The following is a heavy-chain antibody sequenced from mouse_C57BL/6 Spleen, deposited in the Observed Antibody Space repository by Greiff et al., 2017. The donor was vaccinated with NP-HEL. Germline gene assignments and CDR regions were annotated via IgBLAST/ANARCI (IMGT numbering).Heavy chain of an antibody. Sequence: QVQLKQSGPGLVAPSQSLSITCTVSGFSLTSYGVHWVRQPPGKGLEWLVVIWSDGSTTYNSALKSRLSISKDNSKSQVFLKMNSLQTDDTAMYYCARHKDYGSSYDYAMDYWGQGTSVTVSS. CDR1: GFSLTSYG. CDR2: IWSDGST. V-gene: IGHV2-6-1*01. D-gene: IGHD1-1*01. J-gene: IGHJ4*01. CDR3: ARHKDYGSSYDYAMDY.